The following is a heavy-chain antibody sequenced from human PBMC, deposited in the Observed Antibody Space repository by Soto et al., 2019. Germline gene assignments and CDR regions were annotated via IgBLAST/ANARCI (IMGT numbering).Heavy chain of an antibody. J-gene: IGHJ4*02. V-gene: IGHV4-39*01. CDR3: ARVTIFGVVMVFDY. CDR2: IYYSGST. CDR1: GGSIGSSSDC. D-gene: IGHD3-3*01. Sequence: SETLSLTCTVSGGSIGSSSDCWGWIRQPPGKGLEWIGSIYYSGSTYYNPSLKSRVTISVDTSKNQFSLKLSSVTAADTAVYYYARVTIFGVVMVFDYWGQGTLVTVSS.